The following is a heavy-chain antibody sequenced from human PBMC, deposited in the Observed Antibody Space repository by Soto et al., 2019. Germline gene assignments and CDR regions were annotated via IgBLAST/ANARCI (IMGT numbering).Heavy chain of an antibody. J-gene: IGHJ4*02. V-gene: IGHV1-18*01. CDR3: ARDLAAGTGDY. CDR2: ISANNGNT. D-gene: IGHD6-13*01. Sequence: QVQLVQSGAEVRKPGASVKVSCKASGYTFTSYAISWVRKAPGQGLEWMGWISANNGNTKYAQKLQGRVTMNTDTSTGTADMELTGRRSDDTAVYYCARDLAAGTGDYWGQGTVVTVSS. CDR1: GYTFTSYA.